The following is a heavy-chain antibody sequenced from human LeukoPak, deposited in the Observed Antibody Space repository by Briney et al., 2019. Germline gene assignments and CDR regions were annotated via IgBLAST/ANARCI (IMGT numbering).Heavy chain of an antibody. J-gene: IGHJ4*02. D-gene: IGHD3-22*01. Sequence: GGSLRLSCAASGFTFSSYWMSWVRLAPGKGLEWVSYISSSGSTIYYADSLKGRFTISRDNAKNSLYLQMNSLRAEDTAVYYCARAHYYDSSGLDFWGQGTLVTVSS. CDR3: ARAHYYDSSGLDF. CDR1: GFTFSSYW. CDR2: ISSSGSTI. V-gene: IGHV3-48*04.